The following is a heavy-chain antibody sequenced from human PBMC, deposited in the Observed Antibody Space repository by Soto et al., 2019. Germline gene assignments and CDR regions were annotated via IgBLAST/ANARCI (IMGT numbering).Heavy chain of an antibody. D-gene: IGHD5-18*01. CDR3: AKDSGYSYGYGSAFDY. J-gene: IGHJ4*02. V-gene: IGHV3-23*01. CDR1: GFTFSSYA. Sequence: GSLRLSCAASGFTFSSYAMSWVRQAPGKGLEWVSAISGSGGSTYYADSVKGRFTISRDNSKNTLYLQMNSLRAEDTAVYYCAKDSGYSYGYGSAFDYWGQGTLVTVSS. CDR2: ISGSGGST.